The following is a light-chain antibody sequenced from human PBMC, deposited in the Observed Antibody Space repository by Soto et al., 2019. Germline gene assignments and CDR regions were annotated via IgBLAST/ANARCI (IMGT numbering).Light chain of an antibody. CDR2: WAS. V-gene: IGKV4-1*01. CDR3: QQYYSTLIT. Sequence: DIVMTQSPDSLAVSLGERDTINCKSSQSVLYSYNNKNYLAWYQQTPGQPPKLLIYWASTRESGVPDRFSGSGSGTDLTLTISSLQAEDVAVYYCQQYYSTLITFGQGTRLEIK. J-gene: IGKJ5*01. CDR1: QSVLYSYNNKNY.